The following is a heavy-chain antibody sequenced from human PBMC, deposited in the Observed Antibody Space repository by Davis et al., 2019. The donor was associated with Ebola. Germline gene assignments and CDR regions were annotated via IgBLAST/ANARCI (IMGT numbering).Heavy chain of an antibody. Sequence: SETLSLTCTVSGYSIISNYYGGWIRQPPGKGLEWIGNIHHGGTTYYNPSLKSRVTMSVDTSKNQFSLKLNSVTAADTAVYYCARVDNSGSRRGFDSWGQGTLITVSS. CDR2: IHHGGTT. D-gene: IGHD6-19*01. J-gene: IGHJ4*02. CDR3: ARVDNSGSRRGFDS. V-gene: IGHV4-38-2*02. CDR1: GYSIISNYY.